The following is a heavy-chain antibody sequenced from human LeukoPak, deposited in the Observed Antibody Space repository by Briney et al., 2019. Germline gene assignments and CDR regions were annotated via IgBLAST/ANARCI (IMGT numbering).Heavy chain of an antibody. CDR1: GFTFSSYA. CDR2: ISGSGGST. V-gene: IGHV3-23*01. Sequence: GGSLRLSCAASGFTFSSYAMSWVRQAPGKGLEWVSAISGSGGSTYYADSVKGRFSISRDNSRNTLYLQMNSLRAEDTAVYYCAKVSGPPRFYWGQGTLVTVSS. CDR3: AKVSGPPRFY. D-gene: IGHD3-10*01. J-gene: IGHJ4*02.